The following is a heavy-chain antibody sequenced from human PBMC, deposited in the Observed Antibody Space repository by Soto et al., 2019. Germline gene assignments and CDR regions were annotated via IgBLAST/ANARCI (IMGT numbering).Heavy chain of an antibody. CDR3: AIRIVATETFDY. V-gene: IGHV4-30-4*01. CDR2: IYYSGST. J-gene: IGHJ4*02. Sequence: SETLSLTCTVSGGSISSGDYYWSWIRQPPGKGLEWIGYIYYSGSTYYNPSLKSRVTISVDTSKNQFSLTVISVTAADTAVYYCAIRIVATETFDYWGQGTLVTVSS. CDR1: GGSISSGDYY. D-gene: IGHD5-12*01.